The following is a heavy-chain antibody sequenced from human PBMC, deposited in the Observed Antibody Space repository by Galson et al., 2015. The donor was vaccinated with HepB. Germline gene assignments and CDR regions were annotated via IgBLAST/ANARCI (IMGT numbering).Heavy chain of an antibody. V-gene: IGHV3-30-3*01. Sequence: SLRLSCAASGFTFSNYAMHWVRQAPGKGLEWVAVISYGGSNKYYADSVKGRFTISRDSSENTLHLQMNSLSAEDTAVYFCARGGSSSSPHYYYYAMDVWGQGTTVTVSS. CDR1: GFTFSNYA. J-gene: IGHJ6*02. CDR3: ARGGSSSSPHYYYYAMDV. D-gene: IGHD6-6*01. CDR2: ISYGGSNK.